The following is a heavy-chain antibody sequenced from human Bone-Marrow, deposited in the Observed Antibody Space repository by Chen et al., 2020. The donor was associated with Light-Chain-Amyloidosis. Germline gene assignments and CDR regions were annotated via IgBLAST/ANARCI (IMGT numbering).Heavy chain of an antibody. D-gene: IGHD3-10*01. CDR3: ARHADPSGDAYFYGIDV. CDR2: LWHDGRDQ. CDR1: GFSFRRHA. V-gene: IGHV3-33*01. Sequence: QVQLVESGGGVVQPGESLRISCLASGFSFRRHAMHWVRQGPGKGREWLAFLWHDGRDQYYSDALQGRFTIPRDNSNKPQHLHMSGLTVDDTGLYYCARHADPSGDAYFYGIDVWGTGTTVTVSS. J-gene: IGHJ6*04.